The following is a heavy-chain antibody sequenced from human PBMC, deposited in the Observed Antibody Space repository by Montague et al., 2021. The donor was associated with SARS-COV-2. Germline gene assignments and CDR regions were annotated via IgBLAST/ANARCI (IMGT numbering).Heavy chain of an antibody. CDR2: ISWNSGSL. Sequence: CAASGFPFDEHAMFWVRQAPGKGLEWVSGISWNSGSLGYADSLKGRFTVSRDNAKNSLYLQMNSLRPDDTALYYCAKGPRHDVASGLDHWGQGTLVTVSS. V-gene: IGHV3-9*01. D-gene: IGHD6-6*01. CDR3: AKGPRHDVASGLDH. CDR1: GFPFDEHA. J-gene: IGHJ4*02.